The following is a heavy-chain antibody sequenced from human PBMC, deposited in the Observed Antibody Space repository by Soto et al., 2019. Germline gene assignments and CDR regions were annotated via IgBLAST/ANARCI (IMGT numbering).Heavy chain of an antibody. V-gene: IGHV3-30*18. J-gene: IGHJ6*02. D-gene: IGHD6-19*01. CDR1: GFTFSSYG. CDR2: ISYDGSNK. CDR3: AKDILFKQWLVLGGMDV. Sequence: GGSLRLSCAASGFTFSSYGMHWVRQAPGKGLEWVAVISYDGSNKYYADSVKGRFTISRDNSKNTLYLQMNSLRAEDTAVYYCAKDILFKQWLVLGGMDVWGQGTTVTVSS.